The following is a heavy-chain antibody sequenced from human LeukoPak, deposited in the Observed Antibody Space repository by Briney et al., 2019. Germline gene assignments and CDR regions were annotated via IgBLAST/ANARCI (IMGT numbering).Heavy chain of an antibody. CDR3: AKDLTPVSYYYGSGSDLDY. J-gene: IGHJ4*02. CDR2: ISYDGSNK. V-gene: IGHV3-30*18. CDR1: GFTFSSYG. Sequence: GGSLRLSCAASGFTFSSYGMHWVRQAPGKGLEWVAVISYDGSNKYYADSVKGRFTISRDNSKNTLYLQMNSLRAEDTAVYYCAKDLTPVSYYYGSGSDLDYWGQGTLVTVSS. D-gene: IGHD3-10*01.